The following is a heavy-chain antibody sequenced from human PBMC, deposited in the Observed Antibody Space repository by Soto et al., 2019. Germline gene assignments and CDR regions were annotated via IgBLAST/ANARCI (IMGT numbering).Heavy chain of an antibody. CDR3: ARVVRGDYDDSNDGLDS. Sequence: QVQLVQSGAEVKKPGASVKVSCKASGYTFTSYYMHWVRQAPGQGLEWMGIINPSGGSTSYAQKYESIIIMTRDTSRSTGFMERSSLTDEGTAEYYSARVVRGDYDDSNDGLDSWGQGTMVTVSS. D-gene: IGHD3-22*01. CDR2: INPSGGST. J-gene: IGHJ3*02. V-gene: IGHV1-46*01. CDR1: GYTFTSYY.